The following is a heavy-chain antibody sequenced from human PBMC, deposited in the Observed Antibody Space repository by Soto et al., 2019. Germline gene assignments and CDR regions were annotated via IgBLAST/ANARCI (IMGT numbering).Heavy chain of an antibody. Sequence: TLSLTCTVSGGSISSGGYYWSWIRQHPGKGLEWIGYIYYSGSTYYNPSLKSRVTISVDTSKNQFSLKLSSVTAADTAVYYCARDADVPKGRRGYYVSGSYYYYYYVMDVSAQGTTVTVSS. CDR1: GGSISSGGYY. V-gene: IGHV4-31*03. J-gene: IGHJ6*02. CDR3: ARDADVPKGRRGYYVSGSYYYYYYVMDV. D-gene: IGHD3-10*01. CDR2: IYYSGST.